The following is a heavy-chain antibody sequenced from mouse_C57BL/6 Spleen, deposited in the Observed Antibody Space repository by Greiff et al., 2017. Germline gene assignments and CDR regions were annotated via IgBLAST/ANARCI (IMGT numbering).Heavy chain of an antibody. CDR1: GFSLSTSGMG. D-gene: IGHD2-3*01. J-gene: IGHJ2*01. CDR2: IYWDDDK. V-gene: IGHV8-12*01. Sequence: QVTLKVSGPGILQSSQTLSLTCSFSGFSLSTSGMGVSWIRQPSGKGLEWLAHIYWDDDKRYNPSLKSRLTVSKDTSRNQVFLKITSVDTADTATYYCARSFDGYQFSYYFDYWGQGTTLTVSS. CDR3: ARSFDGYQFSYYFDY.